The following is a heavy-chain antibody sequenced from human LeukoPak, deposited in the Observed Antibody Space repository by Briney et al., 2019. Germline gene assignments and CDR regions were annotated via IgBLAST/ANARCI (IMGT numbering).Heavy chain of an antibody. CDR1: GGSISSGGYY. J-gene: IGHJ5*02. CDR3: ARCITIFGVARYNWFDP. D-gene: IGHD3-3*01. CDR2: IYYSGST. Sequence: SETLSLTCTVSGGSISSGGYYWSWIRQHPGKGLEWIGYIYYSGSTYYNPSLKSRVTISVDTSKNQFSLELSSVTAADTAVYYCARCITIFGVARYNWFDPWGQGTLVTVSS. V-gene: IGHV4-31*03.